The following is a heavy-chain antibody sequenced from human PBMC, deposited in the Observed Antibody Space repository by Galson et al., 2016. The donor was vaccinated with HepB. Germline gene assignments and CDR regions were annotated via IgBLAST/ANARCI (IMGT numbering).Heavy chain of an antibody. CDR1: GFTFSNYV. CDR3: AKSRVGISGTVTSFDN. V-gene: IGHV3-23*01. D-gene: IGHD1-7*01. Sequence: SLRLSCATSGFTFSNYVMSWVRQAPGKGLEWVSGISGSGDRIYSADSVKGRFTLSRDNSENTLHPQMNSLRAEDTAVYYCAKSRVGISGTVTSFDNWGQGTLVTVSS. J-gene: IGHJ4*02. CDR2: ISGSGDRI.